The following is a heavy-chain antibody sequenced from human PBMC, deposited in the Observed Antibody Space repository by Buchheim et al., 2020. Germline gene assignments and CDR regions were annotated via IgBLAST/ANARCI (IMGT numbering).Heavy chain of an antibody. D-gene: IGHD3-22*01. Sequence: QLQLQESGPGLVKPSETLCLTCTVSGGSISSSSYYWGWIRQPPGKGLEWIGSIYYSGSTYYNPSLKSRVTISVDTSKNQFSLKLSSVTAADTAVYYCARQAGYYDSWDAFDIWGQGT. CDR3: ARQAGYYDSWDAFDI. CDR2: IYYSGST. CDR1: GGSISSSSYY. V-gene: IGHV4-39*01. J-gene: IGHJ3*02.